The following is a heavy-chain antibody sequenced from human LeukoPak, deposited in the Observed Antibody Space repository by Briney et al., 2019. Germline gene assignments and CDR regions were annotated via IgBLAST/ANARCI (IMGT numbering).Heavy chain of an antibody. CDR2: IIPIFGTA. V-gene: IGHV1-69*05. CDR1: GGTFTIYA. CDR3: AREGPLGHFDY. J-gene: IGHJ4*02. D-gene: IGHD1-26*01. Sequence: GASVSVSSTASGGTFTIYAISWVRQAPGQGLEWMGGIIPIFGTANYAQKFQGRVTITTDESTSTAYMELSRLRSEDTAVYYCAREGPLGHFDYWGQGTLVTVSS.